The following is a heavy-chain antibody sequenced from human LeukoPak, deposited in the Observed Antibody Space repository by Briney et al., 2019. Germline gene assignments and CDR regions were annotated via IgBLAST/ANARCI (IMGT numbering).Heavy chain of an antibody. Sequence: ASVKVSCKASGYTFTAYYIHWVRQAPGQGLEWMGRIDPNSGDTKSAQEFQGRVTMTRDTSITTAQMELSRLKSDDTALYYCARDLASTPYWELDYWGQGTLLTVSS. V-gene: IGHV1-2*06. CDR1: GYTFTAYY. J-gene: IGHJ4*02. CDR2: IDPNSGDT. CDR3: ARDLASTPYWELDY. D-gene: IGHD1-26*01.